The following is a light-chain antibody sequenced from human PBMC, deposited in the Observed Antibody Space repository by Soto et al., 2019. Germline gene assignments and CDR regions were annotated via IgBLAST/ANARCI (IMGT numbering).Light chain of an antibody. J-gene: IGKJ1*01. V-gene: IGKV3-11*01. CDR1: QSVTNY. Sequence: EIVLTQSPATLSLSPGERATLSCRASQSVTNYLAWYQQNPGQAPRLIIYDASNRATGIPARFSGSGSGTDFPLTISSVETEDFEVYYCQQRSNWPSGTFGQGTKVEIK. CDR2: DAS. CDR3: QQRSNWPSGT.